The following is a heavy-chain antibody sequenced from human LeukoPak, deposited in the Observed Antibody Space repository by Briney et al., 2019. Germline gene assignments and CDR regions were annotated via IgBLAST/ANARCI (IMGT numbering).Heavy chain of an antibody. CDR2: INHSGST. J-gene: IGHJ4*02. Sequence: SETLSLTCAVYGGSFSGYYWSWIRQPPGKGLEWIGEINHSGSTNYNPSLKSRVTISVDTSKNQFSLKLSSVTAADTAVYYCARTRYSYGYVDYWGQGTLVTVSS. CDR1: GGSFSGYY. D-gene: IGHD5-18*01. V-gene: IGHV4-34*01. CDR3: ARTRYSYGYVDY.